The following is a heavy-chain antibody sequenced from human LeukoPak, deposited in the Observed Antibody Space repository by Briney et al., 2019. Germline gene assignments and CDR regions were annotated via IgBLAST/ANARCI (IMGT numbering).Heavy chain of an antibody. CDR2: IRVSYGST. Sequence: GGFLRCYSAASGLTFCSYAMTGGCPAPAFGLFWFSGIRVSYGSTYYADSVKGRFTISRDNSKNTLYLQMNSLRAEDTAVYYCAKSVFRITMVRGVIIDFDYWGQGTLVTVSS. V-gene: IGHV3-23*01. CDR1: GLTFCSYA. D-gene: IGHD3-10*01. J-gene: IGHJ4*02. CDR3: AKSVFRITMVRGVIIDFDY.